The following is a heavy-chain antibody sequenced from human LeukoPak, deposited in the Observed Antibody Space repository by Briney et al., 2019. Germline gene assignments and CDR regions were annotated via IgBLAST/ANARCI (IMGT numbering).Heavy chain of an antibody. J-gene: IGHJ6*03. CDR1: GGTFSSYA. D-gene: IGHD3-10*01. V-gene: IGHV1-69*05. CDR3: AVGEPLYYYYYYMDV. CDR2: IIPIFGTA. Sequence: ASVKVSCKASGGTFSSYAISWVRQAPGQGLEWTGGIIPIFGTANYAQKFQGRVTITTDESTSTAYMELSSLRSEDTAVYYCAVGEPLYYYYYYMDVWGKGTTVTVSS.